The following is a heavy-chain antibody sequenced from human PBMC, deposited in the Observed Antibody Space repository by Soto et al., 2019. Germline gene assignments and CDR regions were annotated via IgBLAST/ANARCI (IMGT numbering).Heavy chain of an antibody. J-gene: IGHJ6*03. V-gene: IGHV4-39*01. Sequence: SETLSLTCTVSGGSISSSSYYWGWIRQPPGKGLEWIGSIYYSGSTYYNPSLKSRVTISVDTSKNQFSLKLSSVTAADTAVYYCARHGGCSGGSCYEEYYYYMDVWGKGTTVTVSS. CDR2: IYYSGST. CDR1: GGSISSSSYY. CDR3: ARHGGCSGGSCYEEYYYYMDV. D-gene: IGHD2-15*01.